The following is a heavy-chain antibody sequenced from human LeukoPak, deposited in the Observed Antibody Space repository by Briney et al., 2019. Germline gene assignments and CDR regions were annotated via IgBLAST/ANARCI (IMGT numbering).Heavy chain of an antibody. Sequence: SETLSLTCTVSGGSISNYYWSWIRQPAGKGLEWIGRIYTSGSTNYNPSLKSRLTMSVDTSKNQFSLKLSSVTAADTAVYYCARGGPNYYDASGYQIWGQGTLVTVSS. CDR1: GGSISNYY. V-gene: IGHV4-4*07. J-gene: IGHJ4*02. CDR3: ARGGPNYYDASGYQI. D-gene: IGHD3-22*01. CDR2: IYTSGST.